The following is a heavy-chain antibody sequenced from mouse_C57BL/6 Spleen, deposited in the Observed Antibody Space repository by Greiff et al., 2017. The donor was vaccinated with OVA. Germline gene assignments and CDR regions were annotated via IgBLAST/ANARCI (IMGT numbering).Heavy chain of an antibody. CDR1: GYTFTSYW. V-gene: IGHV1-50*01. Sequence: QVQLKQPGAELVKPGASVKLSCKASGYTFTSYWMQWVKQRPGQGLEWIGEIDPSDSYTNYNQKFKGKATLTVDTSSSTAYMQLSSRTSEDSAVYYCARRGSDYAMDYWGQGTSVTVSS. CDR2: IDPSDSYT. D-gene: IGHD3-2*02. CDR3: ARRGSDYAMDY. J-gene: IGHJ4*01.